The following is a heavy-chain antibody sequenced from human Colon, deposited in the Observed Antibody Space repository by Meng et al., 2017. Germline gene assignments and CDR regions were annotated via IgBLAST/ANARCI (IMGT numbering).Heavy chain of an antibody. Sequence: SLKISRASSGFIVSSNYMSWVRQAPGKGLEWGSVISSGGSTYYADSVKGRFTISRDNSKNTLYLQMNSLRAEDTAVYYCARAMTYGDYPLDYWGQGTLVTVSS. CDR2: ISSGGST. J-gene: IGHJ4*02. CDR1: GFIVSSNY. CDR3: ARAMTYGDYPLDY. D-gene: IGHD4-17*01. V-gene: IGHV3-53*01.